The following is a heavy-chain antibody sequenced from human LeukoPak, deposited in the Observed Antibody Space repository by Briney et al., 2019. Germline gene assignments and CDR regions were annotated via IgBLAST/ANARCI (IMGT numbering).Heavy chain of an antibody. Sequence: PSETLSLTCTVSGDSISNYFWSWIRQPPGKELEYIGYIYYSGSTNYNPSLKSRVTISADTSKNQLSLKLNSVTAADTAVYYCARGKASGYSYGYYYYYYMDVWGKGTTVTVSS. V-gene: IGHV4-59*08. CDR3: ARGKASGYSYGYYYYYYMDV. D-gene: IGHD5-18*01. CDR1: GDSISNYF. CDR2: IYYSGST. J-gene: IGHJ6*03.